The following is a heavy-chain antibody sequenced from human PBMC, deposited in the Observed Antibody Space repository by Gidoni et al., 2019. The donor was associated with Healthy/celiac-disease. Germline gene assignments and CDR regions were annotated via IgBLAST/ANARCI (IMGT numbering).Heavy chain of an antibody. V-gene: IGHV3-11*05. J-gene: IGHJ3*02. Sequence: QVQLVESGGGLVKPGGSLRLSCAASGFTFSDYYMSWLRQAPGNGLEWFAYITSSSSYTNYADSVKGRFTISRDNAKNSLYLQMNSLRAEDTAVYYCARLMTNYDAFDIWGQGTMVTVSS. CDR1: GFTFSDYY. CDR3: ARLMTNYDAFDI. D-gene: IGHD4-17*01. CDR2: ITSSSSYT.